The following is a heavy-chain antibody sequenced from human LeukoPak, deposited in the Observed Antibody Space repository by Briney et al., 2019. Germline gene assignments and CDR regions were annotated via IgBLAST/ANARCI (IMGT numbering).Heavy chain of an antibody. CDR1: GFTVSSYG. V-gene: IGHV3-30*18. CDR2: ISYDGSNK. D-gene: IGHD3-10*01. J-gene: IGHJ4*02. CDR3: AKLMVRGVIITSSFDY. Sequence: PGGSLRLSCAASGFTVSSYGMHWVRQAPGKGLEWVAVISYDGSNKYYADSVKGRFTISRDNSKNTLYLQMNSLRAEDTAVYYCAKLMVRGVIITSSFDYWGQGTLVTVSS.